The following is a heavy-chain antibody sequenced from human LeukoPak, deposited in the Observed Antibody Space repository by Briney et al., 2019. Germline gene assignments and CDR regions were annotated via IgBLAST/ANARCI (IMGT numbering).Heavy chain of an antibody. D-gene: IGHD6-19*01. CDR3: ASPSGAVAGSYAFDI. CDR2: IYYSGST. Sequence: PSETLSLTCTVSGGSISSYYWSWTRQPAGKGLEWIGYIYYSGSTNYNPSLKSRVTISVDTSKNQFSLKLSSVTAADTAVYYCASPSGAVAGSYAFDIWGQGTMVTVSS. CDR1: GGSISSYY. V-gene: IGHV4-59*08. J-gene: IGHJ3*02.